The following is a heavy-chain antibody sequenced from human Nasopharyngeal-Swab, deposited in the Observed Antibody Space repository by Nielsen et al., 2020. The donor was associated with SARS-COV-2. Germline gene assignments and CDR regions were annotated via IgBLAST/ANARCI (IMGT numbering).Heavy chain of an antibody. CDR3: AKPYSSGSFYFDY. Sequence: GESLKISCVASGFTFSIFGMHWVRQAPGKGPEWVALISYDGGNEYYADSVKGRFTVSRDNSKNTLYLQMNSLRDEDTAVYYCAKPYSSGSFYFDYWGQGTLVTVSS. V-gene: IGHV3-30*18. CDR1: GFTFSIFG. D-gene: IGHD6-19*01. CDR2: ISYDGGNE. J-gene: IGHJ4*02.